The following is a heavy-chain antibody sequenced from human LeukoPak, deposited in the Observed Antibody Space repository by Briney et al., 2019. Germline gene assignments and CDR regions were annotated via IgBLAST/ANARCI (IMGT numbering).Heavy chain of an antibody. CDR2: VGNSDNHK. J-gene: IGHJ4*02. D-gene: IGHD2-8*01. CDR3: AREQWYRFDN. Sequence: GGSLRLSCAASGFRVGSYYTSWIRQAPGKGLEWVAVVGNSDNHKDHTDSVKGRFTISRDDAKNSVYLQMNSLRVEDTAIYYCAREQWYRFDNWGQGALVTVSS. V-gene: IGHV3-11*01. CDR1: GFRVGSYY.